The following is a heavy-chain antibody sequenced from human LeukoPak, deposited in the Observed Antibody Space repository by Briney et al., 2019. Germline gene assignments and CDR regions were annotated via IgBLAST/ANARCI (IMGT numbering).Heavy chain of an antibody. D-gene: IGHD6-6*01. J-gene: IGHJ4*02. Sequence: GGSLRLSCVASGFTFSSYSMNWVRQAPGKGLEWVAVISYDGSNKYYADSVKGRFTISRDNSKNTLYLQMNSLRAEDTAVYYCAKDQSSYLDYWGQGTLVTVSS. V-gene: IGHV3-30*18. CDR1: GFTFSSYS. CDR3: AKDQSSYLDY. CDR2: ISYDGSNK.